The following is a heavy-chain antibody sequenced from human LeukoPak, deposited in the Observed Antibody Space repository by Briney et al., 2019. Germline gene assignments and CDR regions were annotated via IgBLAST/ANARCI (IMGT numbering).Heavy chain of an antibody. D-gene: IGHD3-9*01. CDR2: ITYDGTNE. Sequence: AGSLTLTCAVSGFTFRNYKWYGFLQAPGKGLEWVAVITYDGTNEYYADSVKGRFTISRDNSKNTLYLQMDSLRVEDTAVYYCARNRGASGYWWVDYCGQGTMVTVS. J-gene: IGHJ3*01. V-gene: IGHV3-30-3*01. CDR1: GFTFRNYK. CDR3: ARNRGASGYWWVDY.